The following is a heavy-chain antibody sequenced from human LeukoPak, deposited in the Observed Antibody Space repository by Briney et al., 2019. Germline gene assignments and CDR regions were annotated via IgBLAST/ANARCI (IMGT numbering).Heavy chain of an antibody. J-gene: IGHJ1*01. V-gene: IGHV3-30*02. Sequence: TGGSLRLSCAASGFTFSEYGMHWVGQAPGKGLEWVAFIRFDGTSKYYADCVKGRFTISRDNAKNSLYLQMNSLRAEDTAVYYCARDRYSSSWYLSERWAEYFQHWGQGTLVTVSS. D-gene: IGHD6-13*01. CDR2: IRFDGTSK. CDR3: ARDRYSSSWYLSERWAEYFQH. CDR1: GFTFSEYG.